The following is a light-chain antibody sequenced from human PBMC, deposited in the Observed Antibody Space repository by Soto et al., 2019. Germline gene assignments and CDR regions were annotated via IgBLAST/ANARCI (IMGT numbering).Light chain of an antibody. J-gene: IGLJ2*01. Sequence: QSVLTQPPSASGTPGQRVTISCSGSSSNIGSNTVNWYQQLPGTAPTLLIYSNNQRPSGVPDRFSGSKSGTSASLAISGLQSEDEADYYCAAWDDSLNVSVVFGGGTKVTVL. CDR2: SNN. V-gene: IGLV1-44*01. CDR3: AAWDDSLNVSVV. CDR1: SSNIGSNT.